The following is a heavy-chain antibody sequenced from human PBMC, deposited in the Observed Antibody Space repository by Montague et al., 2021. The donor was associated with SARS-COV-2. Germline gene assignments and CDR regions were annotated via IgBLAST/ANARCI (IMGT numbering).Heavy chain of an antibody. D-gene: IGHD3-22*01. CDR2: INHSGST. J-gene: IGHJ2*01. CDR3: ARGAPTISMFVVVCTGAGWYFDL. V-gene: IGHV4-34*01. Sequence: SEILSLTCAVHGGSFSDYYWSWIRQPPGKGLEWIGEINHSGSTNYNPSLKSRVTISVDTSKNQFSLKLSSVTAADTAVYYCARGAPTISMFVVVCTGAGWYFDLWGRGTLVTVSS. CDR1: GGSFSDYY.